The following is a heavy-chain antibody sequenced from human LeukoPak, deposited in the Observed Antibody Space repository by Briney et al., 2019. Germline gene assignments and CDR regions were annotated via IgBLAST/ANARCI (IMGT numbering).Heavy chain of an antibody. CDR2: IYYSGST. CDR1: GGSISSGDYY. V-gene: IGHV4-30-4*08. D-gene: IGHD2-2*01. CDR3: ARAGAIVVVPALNWFDP. Sequence: SQTLSLTCTVSGGSISSGDYYWSWIRQPPGKGLEWIGYIYYSGSTYYNPSLKSRVTISVDTSKNQFSLKLSSVTAADTAVYYCARAGAIVVVPALNWFDPWGQGTLVTVSS. J-gene: IGHJ5*02.